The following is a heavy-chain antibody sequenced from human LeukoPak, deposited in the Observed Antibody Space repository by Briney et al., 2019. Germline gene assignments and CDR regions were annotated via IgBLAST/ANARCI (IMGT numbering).Heavy chain of an antibody. CDR3: ASEGLTCGGDCYSIT. J-gene: IGHJ5*02. CDR1: GYSISSGSYY. CDR2: IYTSGST. Sequence: SEALSLTCTVSGYSISSGSYYWSWIRRPAGKGLEWIGRIYTSGSTNYNPSLKSRVTISVDTSKNQFSLKLSSVTAADTAVYYCASEGLTCGGDCYSITWGQGTLVTVSS. V-gene: IGHV4-61*02. D-gene: IGHD2-21*02.